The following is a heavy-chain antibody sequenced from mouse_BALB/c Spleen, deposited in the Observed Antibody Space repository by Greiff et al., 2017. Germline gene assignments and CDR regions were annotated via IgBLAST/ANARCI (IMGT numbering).Heavy chain of an antibody. CDR2: INPSTGYT. J-gene: IGHJ3*01. CDR1: GYTFTSYW. Sequence: QGQLQQSGAELAKPGASVKMSCKASGYTFTSYWMHWVKQRPGQGLEWIGYINPSTGYTEYNQKFKDKATLTADKSSSTAYMQLSSLTSEDSAVYYCARSEALFAYWGQGTLVTVSA. CDR3: ARSEALFAY. V-gene: IGHV1-7*01.